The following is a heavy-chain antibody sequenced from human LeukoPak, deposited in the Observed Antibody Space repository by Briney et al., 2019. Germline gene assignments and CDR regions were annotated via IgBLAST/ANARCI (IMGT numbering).Heavy chain of an antibody. V-gene: IGHV3-7*01. CDR3: ARGGSQRYFDY. D-gene: IGHD3-16*01. CDR2: IKEDGIEK. Sequence: PGGALRLSCTASGFTFSSYWMSWGPPAPGEGLGWVANIKEDGIEKYSVDSMKGRFTISRDNAKNSLYLQMSSLRAEDTAVYYCARGGSQRYFDYWGQGTLVTVSS. J-gene: IGHJ4*02. CDR1: GFTFSSYW.